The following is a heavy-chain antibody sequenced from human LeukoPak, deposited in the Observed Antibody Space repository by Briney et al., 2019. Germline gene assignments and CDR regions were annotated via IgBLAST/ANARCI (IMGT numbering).Heavy chain of an antibody. Sequence: GASVKVSCKASGGTFSSYAISWVRQAPGQGLEWMGGIIPIFGTANYAQKFQGRVTMTRDTSISTAYMELSSLRSEDTAVYYCARGWEDIVVVPAAIDYYYYYMDVWGKGTTVTISS. D-gene: IGHD2-2*01. CDR1: GGTFSSYA. CDR3: ARGWEDIVVVPAAIDYYYYYMDV. J-gene: IGHJ6*03. V-gene: IGHV1-69*05. CDR2: IIPIFGTA.